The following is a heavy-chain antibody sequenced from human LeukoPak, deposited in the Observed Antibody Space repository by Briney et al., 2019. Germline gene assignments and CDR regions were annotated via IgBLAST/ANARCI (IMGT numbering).Heavy chain of an antibody. CDR1: GDSVSNNSAT. D-gene: IGHD4-17*01. CDR2: TYYRSKWYN. V-gene: IGHV6-1*01. J-gene: IGHJ4*02. Sequence: SQTLSLTCAISGDSVSNNSATWNWIRQSPSRGLEWLGRTYYRSKWYNDYAVSVKSRLTINPDTPKNQFSLKLSSVTAADTAVYYCARIAVTTLWVEYYFDYWGQGTLVTVSS. CDR3: ARIAVTTLWVEYYFDY.